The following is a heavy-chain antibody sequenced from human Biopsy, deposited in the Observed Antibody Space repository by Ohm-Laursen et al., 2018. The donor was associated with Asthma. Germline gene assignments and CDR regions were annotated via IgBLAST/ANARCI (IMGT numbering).Heavy chain of an antibody. J-gene: IGHJ6*02. CDR3: ARITNDRIAAAGRYYYYGMDV. CDR2: INHSGST. CDR1: GGSFSGYY. V-gene: IGHV4-34*01. Sequence: SQTLSLTCAVYGGSFSGYYWSWIRQPPGKGLEWIGEINHSGSTNYNPSLKSRVTISVDTSKNQFSLKLSSGTAADTAVYYCARITNDRIAAAGRYYYYGMDVWGQGTTVTVSS. D-gene: IGHD6-13*01.